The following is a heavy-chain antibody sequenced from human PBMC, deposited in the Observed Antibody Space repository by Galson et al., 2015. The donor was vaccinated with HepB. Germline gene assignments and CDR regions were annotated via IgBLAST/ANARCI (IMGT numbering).Heavy chain of an antibody. Sequence: SLRLSCAASGFTFSSYSMTWVRQAPGKGLEWASSITSSGGNSYYTDSVKGRFTVSRDNSKNTLLLQLNSLRAEDTAMYFCAKDGIMVANNPYHFHYWGQGTLVTASS. CDR1: GFTFSSYS. J-gene: IGHJ4*02. D-gene: IGHD2-15*01. CDR3: AKDGIMVANNPYHFHY. CDR2: ITSSGGNS. V-gene: IGHV3-23*01.